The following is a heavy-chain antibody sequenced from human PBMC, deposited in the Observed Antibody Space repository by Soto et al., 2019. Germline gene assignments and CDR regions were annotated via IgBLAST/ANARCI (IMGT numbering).Heavy chain of an antibody. D-gene: IGHD3-16*01. V-gene: IGHV3-23*01. CDR2: ISGSGGST. CDR1: GFTFSSYA. CDR3: AKGGVLGYYYYMDV. J-gene: IGHJ6*03. Sequence: GGSLRLSCAASGFTFSSYAMSWVRQAPGKGLEWVSAISGSGGSTYYADSVKGRFTISRDNSKNTLYLQMNSLRAEDTAVYYCAKGGVLGYYYYMDVWGKGTTVTVSS.